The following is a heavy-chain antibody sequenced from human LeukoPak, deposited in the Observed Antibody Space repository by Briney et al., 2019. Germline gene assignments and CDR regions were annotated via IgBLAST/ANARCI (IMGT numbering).Heavy chain of an antibody. J-gene: IGHJ5*02. CDR3: ARSVYSYYANWCDP. V-gene: IGHV3-74*01. D-gene: IGHD4-11*01. CDR1: GFAFSSYW. Sequence: GGSLRLSCAASGFAFSSYWMHWVRQAPGKGLVWVSRINSDGSSTTYADSVQDRFTISRDNGKNTLYLQMNSLRADDTAVYYCARSVYSYYANWCDPWGQGTLVTVSS. CDR2: INSDGSST.